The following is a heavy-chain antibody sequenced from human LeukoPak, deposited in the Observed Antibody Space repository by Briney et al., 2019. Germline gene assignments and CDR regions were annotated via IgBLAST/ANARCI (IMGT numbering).Heavy chain of an antibody. CDR2: INTDGTT. V-gene: IGHV3-74*01. CDR3: ARGAGIVGSTTPFDY. J-gene: IGHJ4*02. Sequence: GGSLRLSCAASGFTFSNYWMHWVPQTPRKGLVWVPRINTDGTTRYADSVKGRFTISRDNAKNTLYLQMDSLRAEDTAVYYCARGAGIVGSTTPFDYWGQGALVTVSS. CDR1: GFTFSNYW. D-gene: IGHD1-26*01.